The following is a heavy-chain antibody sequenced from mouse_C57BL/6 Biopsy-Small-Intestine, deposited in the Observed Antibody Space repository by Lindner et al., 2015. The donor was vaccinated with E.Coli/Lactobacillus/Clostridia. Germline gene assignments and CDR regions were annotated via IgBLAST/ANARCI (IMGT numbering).Heavy chain of an antibody. D-gene: IGHD2-1*01. V-gene: IGHV1-84*02. CDR2: IGGSSGYT. Sequence: SVKVSCKTSGYPFAGYGITWVRQAPGQGLEWMGWIGGSSGYTNYTQKFQGRLTLTIDKSTSTAFMELRRLTSDDTAVYFCAREELELLWDWGQGTLVTVSS. J-gene: IGHJ4*01. CDR1: GYPFAGYG. CDR3: AREELELLWD.